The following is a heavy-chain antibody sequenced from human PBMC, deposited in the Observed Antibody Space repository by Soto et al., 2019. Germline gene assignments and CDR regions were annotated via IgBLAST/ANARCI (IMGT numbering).Heavy chain of an antibody. V-gene: IGHV3-20*04. J-gene: IGHJ6*02. Sequence: PGGSLRLSCAASGFTFDDYGMSWVRQAPGKGLEWVSGINWNGGSTGYADSVKGRFTISRDNSKNTLYLQMNSLRAEDTAVYYCARVGGDYLSVYYYYGMDVWGQGTTVTVSS. CDR2: INWNGGST. CDR1: GFTFDDYG. CDR3: ARVGGDYLSVYYYYGMDV. D-gene: IGHD4-17*01.